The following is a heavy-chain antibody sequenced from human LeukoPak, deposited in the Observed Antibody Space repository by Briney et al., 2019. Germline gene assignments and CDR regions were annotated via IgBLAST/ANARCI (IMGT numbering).Heavy chain of an antibody. D-gene: IGHD3-10*01. V-gene: IGHV5-51*01. CDR3: ARHPNFYGSGRYFDY. CDR2: IYPGDSDT. CDR1: GYSFTTHW. Sequence: GESLKISCKGSGYSFTTHWIGWLRQMPGKGLEWMGIIYPGDSDTRYSPSFQGQVTISADKSISTAYLQWSSLKASDTAMYYCARHPNFYGSGRYFDYWGQGTLVTVSS. J-gene: IGHJ4*02.